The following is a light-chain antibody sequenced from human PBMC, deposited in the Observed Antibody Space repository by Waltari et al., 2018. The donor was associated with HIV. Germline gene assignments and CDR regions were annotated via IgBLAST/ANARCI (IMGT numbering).Light chain of an antibody. J-gene: IGKJ4*01. CDR1: QDIRHY. CDR3: QQFADLPLT. Sequence: DIQMTQSPSSLSASVGDKVPLTCQASQDIRHYLNWYQKKPGKAPNLLIYDASKLHTGVPSRFSGSGSGTHLTFTITSLQPEDIGTYYCQQFADLPLTFGGGTQVEI. V-gene: IGKV1-33*01. CDR2: DAS.